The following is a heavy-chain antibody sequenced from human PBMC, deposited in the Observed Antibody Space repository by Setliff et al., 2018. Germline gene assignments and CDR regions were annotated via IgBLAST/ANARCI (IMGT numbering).Heavy chain of an antibody. Sequence: SETLPLTCTVSGYSISSGHYWGWIRQPPGKGLEWIGSISHSGSTYYNPSLRSRVTISLDTSKNQFSPKLTSVTAADTAVYYCAGGRRYDYGWDFDYWGQGTLVTV. V-gene: IGHV4-38-2*02. J-gene: IGHJ4*02. CDR3: AGGRRYDYGWDFDY. D-gene: IGHD4-17*01. CDR2: ISHSGST. CDR1: GYSISSGHY.